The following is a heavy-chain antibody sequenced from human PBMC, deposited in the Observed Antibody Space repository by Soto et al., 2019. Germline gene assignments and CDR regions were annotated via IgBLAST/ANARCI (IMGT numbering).Heavy chain of an antibody. CDR1: GFTFDDYA. CDR3: AKGYSSGWYYFDY. Sequence: PGGSLRLSCAATGFTFDDYAMHWVRQAPGKGLEWVSSISWNSGSIDYADSVKGRFTISRDNAKNSLYLQMNSLRAEDTALYYCAKGYSSGWYYFDYWGQGTLVTVSS. J-gene: IGHJ4*02. V-gene: IGHV3-9*01. D-gene: IGHD6-19*01. CDR2: ISWNSGSI.